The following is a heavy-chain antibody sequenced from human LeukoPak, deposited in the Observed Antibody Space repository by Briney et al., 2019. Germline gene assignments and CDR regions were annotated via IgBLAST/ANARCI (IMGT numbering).Heavy chain of an antibody. V-gene: IGHV4-59*06. Sequence: PSETLSLTCTVSGGSISSYYWSWIRQHPGKGLEWIGYIYYSGSTYYNPSLKSRVTISVDTSKNQFSLKLSSVTAADTAVYYCARGRSGSYFDYWGQGTLVTVSS. CDR2: IYYSGST. J-gene: IGHJ4*02. D-gene: IGHD1-26*01. CDR1: GGSISSYY. CDR3: ARGRSGSYFDY.